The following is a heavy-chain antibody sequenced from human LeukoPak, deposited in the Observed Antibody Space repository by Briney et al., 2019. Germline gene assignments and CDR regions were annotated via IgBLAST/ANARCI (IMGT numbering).Heavy chain of an antibody. V-gene: IGHV4-59*01. Sequence: TSETLSLTCTVSGGSISSYYWSWIRQPPGKGLEWIGYIYYSGSTNYNPSLKSRVTISVDTSKNQFSLKLSSVTAADTAVHYCARTSYGDYGATNWFDPWGQGTLVTVSS. D-gene: IGHD4-17*01. CDR3: ARTSYGDYGATNWFDP. CDR1: GGSISSYY. J-gene: IGHJ5*02. CDR2: IYYSGST.